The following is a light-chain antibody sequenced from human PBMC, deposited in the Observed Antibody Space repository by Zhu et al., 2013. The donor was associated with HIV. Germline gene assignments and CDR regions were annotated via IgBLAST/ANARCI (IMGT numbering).Light chain of an antibody. CDR3: QQYDSSPGT. J-gene: IGKJ2*01. V-gene: IGKV3-20*01. CDR1: QSVTSSL. CDR2: DTS. Sequence: EIVLTQSPGTLSLSPGERATLSCRTSQSVTSSLLAWYQQKPGQAPRLLIYDTSRRTSGIPDRFSGSGSGTDFTLTISRLEPEDFAVYYCQQYDSSPGTFGQGTKLEI.